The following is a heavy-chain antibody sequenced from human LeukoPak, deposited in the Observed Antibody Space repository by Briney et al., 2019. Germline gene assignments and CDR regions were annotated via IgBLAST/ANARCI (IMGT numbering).Heavy chain of an antibody. CDR3: ARTLSTTIFGVAPFDY. CDR1: GFRFSSYW. D-gene: IGHD3-3*01. V-gene: IGHV3-7*01. Sequence: GGSLRLSCAASGFRFSSYWLSWLRQAPGKGLEWVANIKQGGNEEYYVDSVKGRFTISRDNAENALYLQMNNLRVEDTAVYYCARTLSTTIFGVAPFDYWSQGTLVTVSS. J-gene: IGHJ4*02. CDR2: IKQGGNEE.